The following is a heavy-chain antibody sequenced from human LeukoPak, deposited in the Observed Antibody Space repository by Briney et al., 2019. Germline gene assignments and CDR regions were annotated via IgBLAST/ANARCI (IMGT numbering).Heavy chain of an antibody. J-gene: IGHJ4*02. D-gene: IGHD2-15*01. CDR1: GFTFSSYW. V-gene: IGHV3-7*01. Sequence: GGSLRLFCAASGFTFSSYWMSWARQAPGEGREWVTNIKQDGSDKYYVDSVKGRFTISRENAKNPLYLQMNSLRAEDTAVYYCARAAGGLGYCSGGSCGFFDYWGQGTLVTVSS. CDR3: ARAAGGLGYCSGGSCGFFDY. CDR2: IKQDGSDK.